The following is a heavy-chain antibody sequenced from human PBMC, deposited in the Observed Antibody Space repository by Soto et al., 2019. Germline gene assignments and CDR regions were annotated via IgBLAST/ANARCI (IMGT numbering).Heavy chain of an antibody. CDR2: INAGNGNT. CDR1: GYTFTSYA. J-gene: IGHJ4*02. D-gene: IGHD3-22*01. V-gene: IGHV1-3*01. CDR3: ARSIVVVTSFDY. Sequence: QVQLVQSGAEVKKPGASVKVSCKASGYTFTSYAMHWVRQAPGQRLEWMGWINAGNGNTKYSQKFQGRVNITRDTSASTAYMELSSLRSEDTAVYYCARSIVVVTSFDYWGQGTLVTVSS.